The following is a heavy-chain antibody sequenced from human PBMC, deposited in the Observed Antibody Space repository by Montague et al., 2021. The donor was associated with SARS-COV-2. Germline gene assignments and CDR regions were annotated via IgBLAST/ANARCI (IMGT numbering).Heavy chain of an antibody. CDR3: ARETMTADAFDI. J-gene: IGHJ3*02. CDR1: GASVGSSD. Sequence: SETLSLTCTVSGASVGSSDWGWIRQSPGKGLEWIGYFYSVWSTDYIPSLKSRATISRDTSKNQFSLKVRSVTAADTAVYYCARETMTADAFDIWGQGTMVTVSS. D-gene: IGHD1-14*01. CDR2: FYSVWST. V-gene: IGHV4-59*02.